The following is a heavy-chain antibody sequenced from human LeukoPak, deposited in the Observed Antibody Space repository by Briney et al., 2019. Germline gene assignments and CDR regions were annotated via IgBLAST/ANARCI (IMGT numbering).Heavy chain of an antibody. V-gene: IGHV3-30-3*01. CDR3: AKDLELAPFDY. CDR1: GFTFSSYA. CDR2: ISYDGSNK. J-gene: IGHJ4*02. D-gene: IGHD1-26*01. Sequence: PGGSLRLSCAASGFTFSSYAMHWVRQAPGKRLEWVAVISYDGSNKYYADSVKGRFTISRDNSKDTLYLQMDNLGAEDTAVYYCAKDLELAPFDYWGQGTLVTVSS.